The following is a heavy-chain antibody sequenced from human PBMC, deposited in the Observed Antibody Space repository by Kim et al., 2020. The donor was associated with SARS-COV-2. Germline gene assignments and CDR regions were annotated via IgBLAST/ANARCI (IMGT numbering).Heavy chain of an antibody. Sequence: SETLSLTCAVSGGSISSGGYSWSWIRQPPGKGLEWIGYIYHSGSTYYNPSLKSRVTISVDRSKNQFSLKLSSVTAADTAVYYCARVADDYYDSSGYYYAAFDIWGQGTMVTVSS. D-gene: IGHD3-22*01. V-gene: IGHV4-30-2*01. J-gene: IGHJ3*02. CDR1: GGSISSGGYS. CDR3: ARVADDYYDSSGYYYAAFDI. CDR2: IYHSGST.